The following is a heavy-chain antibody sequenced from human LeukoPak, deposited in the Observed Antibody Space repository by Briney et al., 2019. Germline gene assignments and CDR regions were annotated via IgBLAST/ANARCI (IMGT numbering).Heavy chain of an antibody. D-gene: IGHD3-16*01. J-gene: IGHJ4*02. CDR3: ARGDLGATYDY. CDR2: IYQRGST. CDR1: GGSVSSGGYS. V-gene: IGHV4-30-2*01. Sequence: PSQTLSLTCAVSGGSVSSGGYSWSWIRQPPGKGLEWIGYIYQRGSTYYNPSLKSRVTISLERSKNQFSPQLTSVTAADTAVYYCARGDLGATYDYWGQGTLVTVSS.